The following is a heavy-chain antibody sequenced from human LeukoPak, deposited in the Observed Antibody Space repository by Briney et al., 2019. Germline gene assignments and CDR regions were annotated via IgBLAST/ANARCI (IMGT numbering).Heavy chain of an antibody. Sequence: SETLSLTCTVSGGSISSYYWSWIRQPPGKGLEWIGYIYYSGSTNYNPSLKSRVTISVDTSKNQFSLRLSSVTAADTAVYYCARGDCSGGSCYDFDYWGQGTLVTVSS. D-gene: IGHD2-15*01. CDR1: GGSISSYY. CDR3: ARGDCSGGSCYDFDY. J-gene: IGHJ4*02. V-gene: IGHV4-59*01. CDR2: IYYSGST.